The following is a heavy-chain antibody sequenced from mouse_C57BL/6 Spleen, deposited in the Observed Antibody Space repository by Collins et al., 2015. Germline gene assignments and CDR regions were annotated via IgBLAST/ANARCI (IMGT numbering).Heavy chain of an antibody. D-gene: IGHD1-1*01. CDR1: GYSITSGYY. CDR2: ISYDGSN. J-gene: IGHJ3*01. V-gene: IGHV3-6*01. Sequence: DVQLQESGPGLVKPSQSLSLTCSVTGYSITSGYYWNWIRQFPGNKLEWMGYISYDGSNNYNPSLKNRISITRDTSKNQFFLKLNSVTTEDTATYYCARALGSSPFAYWGQGTLVTVSA. CDR3: ARALGSSPFAY.